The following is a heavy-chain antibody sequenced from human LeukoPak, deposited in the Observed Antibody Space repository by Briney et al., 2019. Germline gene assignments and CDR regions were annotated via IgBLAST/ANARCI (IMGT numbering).Heavy chain of an antibody. CDR2: LSSSGSAF. V-gene: IGHV3-48*03. CDR3: ARVRLAYYGSGSYPYFDY. CDR1: GFTFRSYE. J-gene: IGHJ4*02. D-gene: IGHD3-10*01. Sequence: PGGSLTLSCEDSGFTFRSYEMNWVRQAPGKGLEWIAYLSSSGSAFSYADSVKGRFTISRDNSKNTLYLQMNSLRAEDTAVYYCARVRLAYYGSGSYPYFDYWGQGTLVTVSS.